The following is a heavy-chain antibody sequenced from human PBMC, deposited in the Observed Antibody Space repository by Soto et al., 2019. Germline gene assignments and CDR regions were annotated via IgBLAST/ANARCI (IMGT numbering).Heavy chain of an antibody. Sequence: EVQLVESGGGLVKPGGSLRLSCAASGFTFNKAWMSWVRQAPGKGLEWVGRIKSKTDGGTTDYAAPVKGRFTISRDDSEKTLYLQMNSLNTEDTAVYYCTTDEGQYCSSSSCYFFDYWGQGDLVSVSS. J-gene: IGHJ4*02. CDR3: TTDEGQYCSSSSCYFFDY. CDR2: IKSKTDGGTT. D-gene: IGHD2-2*01. CDR1: GFTFNKAW. V-gene: IGHV3-15*01.